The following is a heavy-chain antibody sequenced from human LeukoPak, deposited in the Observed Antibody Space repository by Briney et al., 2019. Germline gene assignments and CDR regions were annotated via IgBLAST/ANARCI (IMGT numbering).Heavy chain of an antibody. Sequence: PSETLSLTCTVSGGSISSYYWSWIRQPPGKGLEWIGYIYYSGSTNYNPSLKSRVTISVDTSKNQFSLKLSSVTAADTAVYYCASLTDIEAGAVRYWGQGTLVTVSS. J-gene: IGHJ4*02. CDR2: IYYSGST. CDR1: GGSISSYY. CDR3: ASLTDIEAGAVRY. D-gene: IGHD1-26*01. V-gene: IGHV4-59*01.